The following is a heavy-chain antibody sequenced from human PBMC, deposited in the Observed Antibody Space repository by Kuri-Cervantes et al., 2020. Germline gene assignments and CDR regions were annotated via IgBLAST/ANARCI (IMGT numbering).Heavy chain of an antibody. V-gene: IGHV3-30*18. CDR1: GFTFSSYD. J-gene: IGHJ6*02. CDR2: ISYEGSNK. D-gene: IGHD3-10*01. Sequence: GESLKISCAASGFTFSSYDMHWVRQAPGKGLEGVAVISYEGSNKYYADSVKGRFTISRDNSKNTLYLQMNSLRAEDTAVYYCAKDELWFGELFHYGMDVWGQGTTVTVSS. CDR3: AKDELWFGELFHYGMDV.